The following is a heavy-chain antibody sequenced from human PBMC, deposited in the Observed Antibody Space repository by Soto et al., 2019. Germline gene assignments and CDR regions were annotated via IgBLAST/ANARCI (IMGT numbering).Heavy chain of an antibody. D-gene: IGHD6-13*01. Sequence: GGSLSLSRAASGFTFSSYAMSWVRQAPGKGLEWVSAISGSGGSTYYADSVKGRFTISRDNSKNTLYLQMNSLRAEDTAVYYCAYSSTPFDYWGQGTLVTVSS. J-gene: IGHJ4*02. CDR1: GFTFSSYA. CDR2: ISGSGGST. V-gene: IGHV3-23*01. CDR3: AYSSTPFDY.